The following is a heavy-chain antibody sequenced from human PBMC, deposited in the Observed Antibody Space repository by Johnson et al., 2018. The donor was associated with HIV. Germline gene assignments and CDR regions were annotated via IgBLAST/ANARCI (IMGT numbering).Heavy chain of an antibody. J-gene: IGHJ3*02. CDR2: ISSSGTTI. V-gene: IGHV3-11*01. Sequence: QVQLVESGGGLVKPGGSLRLSCAASGFTFSDYYMSWIRQAPGKGLEWVSYISSSGTTIYYADSVKGRFTISRDNAKTSLYLQVNSLGAEDTALYYCAKKRSVLAARLGDGFDIWGQGTMVTVSS. CDR3: AKKRSVLAARLGDGFDI. CDR1: GFTFSDYY. D-gene: IGHD6-6*01.